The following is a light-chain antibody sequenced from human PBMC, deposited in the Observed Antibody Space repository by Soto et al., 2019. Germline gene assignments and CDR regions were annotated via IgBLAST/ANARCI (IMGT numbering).Light chain of an antibody. Sequence: EIVLTQSPGTLSLSPGERATLSCRASQSVSSSYLAWYQHKPGQAPRLLIYGASSSATGIPHRFSGSGSGTEFTLTISRLEPEDFAAYYCQQYGSCPPYSFGHGTKLDIK. CDR1: QSVSSSY. CDR2: GAS. J-gene: IGKJ2*01. V-gene: IGKV3-20*01. CDR3: QQYGSCPPYS.